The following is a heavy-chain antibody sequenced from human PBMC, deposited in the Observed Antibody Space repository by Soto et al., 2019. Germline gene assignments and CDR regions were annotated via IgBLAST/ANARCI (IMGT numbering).Heavy chain of an antibody. CDR3: ASCHGYNCRTGYNWFDP. V-gene: IGHV1-69*13. J-gene: IGHJ5*02. D-gene: IGHD5-12*01. CDR2: IIPIFGTA. CDR1: GGTFSSYA. Sequence: GASVKVSCKASGGTFSSYAISWVRQAPGQGLEWMGGIIPIFGTANYAQKFQGRVTITADESTSTAYMELSSLRSEDTAVYYCASCHGYNCRTGYNWFDPWGQGTLVTVSS.